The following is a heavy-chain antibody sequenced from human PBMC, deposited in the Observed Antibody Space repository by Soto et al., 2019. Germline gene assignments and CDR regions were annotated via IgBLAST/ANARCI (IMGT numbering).Heavy chain of an antibody. CDR1: GYTFTRSG. V-gene: IGHV1-46*01. D-gene: IGHD3-3*01. Sequence: ASVKVSCKASGYTFTRSGISWVRQAPGQGLEWMGRISTCSGSTSYAQKFQGRVTMTRDTSTSTVYMELSSLRSEDTAVYYCARDGVLRFLEWLLRSYYFDYWGQGTLVTVSS. CDR2: ISTCSGST. J-gene: IGHJ4*02. CDR3: ARDGVLRFLEWLLRSYYFDY.